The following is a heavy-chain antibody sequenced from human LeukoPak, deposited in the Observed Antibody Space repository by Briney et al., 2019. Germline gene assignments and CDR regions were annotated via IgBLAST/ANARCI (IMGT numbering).Heavy chain of an antibody. D-gene: IGHD2-2*01. J-gene: IGHJ4*02. CDR3: YTDIVTVPAPDY. CDR2: ISSSSSYI. V-gene: IGHV3-21*01. CDR1: GFTFSSYS. Sequence: GGSLRLSCAASGFTFSSYSMNWVRQAPGKGLEWVSSISSSSSYIYYADSVKGRFTVSRDDAKNSVYLEMSSLRAEDTAVYYCYTDIVTVPAPDYWGQGTLVTVSS.